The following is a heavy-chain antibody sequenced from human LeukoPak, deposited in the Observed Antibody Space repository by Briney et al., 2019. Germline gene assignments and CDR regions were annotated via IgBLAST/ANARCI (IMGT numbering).Heavy chain of an antibody. V-gene: IGHV4-34*01. J-gene: IGHJ4*02. CDR1: GGSSSGYY. Sequence: PSETLSLTCAVYGGSSSGYYWSWIRQPPGKGLEWIGEINHSGSTNYNPSLKSRVTISVDTSKNQFSLKLSSVTAADTAVYYCARAGLNGDVDYWGQGTLVTVSS. CDR2: INHSGST. CDR3: ARAGLNGDVDY. D-gene: IGHD4-17*01.